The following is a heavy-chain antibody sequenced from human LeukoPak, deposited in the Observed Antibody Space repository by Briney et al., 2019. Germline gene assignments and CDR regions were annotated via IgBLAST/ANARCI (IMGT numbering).Heavy chain of an antibody. Sequence: GGSLRLSCAASGFPFSDYYMSWVRQAPGKGLEWVSVIYSGGSTYYADSVKGRFTISRDNSKNTLYLQMNSLRAEDTAVYYCARDPHYYGSGSYFDYWGQGTLVTVSS. CDR3: ARDPHYYGSGSYFDY. V-gene: IGHV3-66*01. J-gene: IGHJ4*02. D-gene: IGHD3-10*01. CDR1: GFPFSDYY. CDR2: IYSGGST.